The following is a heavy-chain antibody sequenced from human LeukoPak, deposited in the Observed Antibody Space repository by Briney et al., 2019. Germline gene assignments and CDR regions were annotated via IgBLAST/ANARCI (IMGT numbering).Heavy chain of an antibody. CDR1: GYTFTTYS. CDR3: ARGHGSESTNYFDP. J-gene: IGHJ5*02. D-gene: IGHD3-10*01. Sequence: SVKVSCKASGYTFTTYSMHWLRQAPGQGLEWMGIINPSAGSTSNAQKFQGRVTMTRDMSTSTVYMELSSLRSEDTAVYYCARGHGSESTNYFDPWGQGTLVTVSS. V-gene: IGHV1-46*01. CDR2: INPSAGST.